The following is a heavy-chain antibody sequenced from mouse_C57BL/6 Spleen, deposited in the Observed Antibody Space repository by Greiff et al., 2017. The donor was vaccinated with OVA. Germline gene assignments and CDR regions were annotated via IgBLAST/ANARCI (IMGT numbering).Heavy chain of an antibody. CDR1: GYSFTDYN. V-gene: IGHV1-39*01. Sequence: EVKLLESGPELVKPGASVKISCKASGYSFTDYNMNWVKQSNGKSLEWIGVINPKYGTTSYNPKFKGKATLTVDQSSSTAYMQLTILTSEDSAVYYSASVYNYNCAMDYWGQGTSVTVSS. J-gene: IGHJ4*01. CDR3: ASVYNYNCAMDY. D-gene: IGHD2-12*01. CDR2: INPKYGTT.